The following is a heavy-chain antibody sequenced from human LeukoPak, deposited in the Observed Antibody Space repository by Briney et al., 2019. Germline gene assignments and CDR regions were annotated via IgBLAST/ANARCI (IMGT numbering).Heavy chain of an antibody. CDR3: ARESGYLVY. V-gene: IGHV4-59*12. Sequence: PSETLSLTCTVSGGSISSYYWSWIRQPPGKGLEWIGYIYYSGSTNYNPSLKSRVTISVDTSKNQFSLKLSSVTAADTAVYYCARESGYLVYWGQGTLVTVSS. CDR2: IYYSGST. D-gene: IGHD3-22*01. J-gene: IGHJ4*02. CDR1: GGSISSYY.